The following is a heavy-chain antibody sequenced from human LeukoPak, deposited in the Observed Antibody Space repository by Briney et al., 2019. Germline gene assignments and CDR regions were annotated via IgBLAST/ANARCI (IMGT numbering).Heavy chain of an antibody. CDR2: IISIFGTA. D-gene: IGHD1-20*01. Sequence: SVKVSCKASGGTFSRYAISWVRQAPGQGLEWMGGIISIFGTANYAQKFQGRVTITTDESTSTAYMELSSLRFEDTAVYYCARVGSLTGTLDYWGQGTLVTVSS. CDR1: GGTFSRYA. V-gene: IGHV1-69*05. CDR3: ARVGSLTGTLDY. J-gene: IGHJ4*02.